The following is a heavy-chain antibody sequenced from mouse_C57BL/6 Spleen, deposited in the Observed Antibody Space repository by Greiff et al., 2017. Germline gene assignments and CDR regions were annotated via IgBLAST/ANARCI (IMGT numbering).Heavy chain of an antibody. V-gene: IGHV1-55*01. J-gene: IGHJ2*01. Sequence: QVHVKHPGAELVKPGASVKMSCKASGYTFTSYWITWVKQRPGQGLGWIGDIYPGSGSTNYNEKFKDKAPLPVDTSSSTAYMQLSSLTSEDSAVYYCARPFTTVVAPVFDYWGQGTTLTVSS. CDR3: ARPFTTVVAPVFDY. CDR1: GYTFTSYW. CDR2: IYPGSGST. D-gene: IGHD1-1*01.